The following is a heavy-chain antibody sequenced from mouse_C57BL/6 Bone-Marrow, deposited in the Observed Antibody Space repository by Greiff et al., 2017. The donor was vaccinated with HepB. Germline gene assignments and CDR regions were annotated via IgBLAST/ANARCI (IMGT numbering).Heavy chain of an antibody. J-gene: IGHJ2*01. CDR2: INYDGSST. CDR1: GFTFSDYY. CDR3: AREGGYDFYYFDY. Sequence: EVMLVESEGGLVQPGSSMKLSCTASGFTFSDYYMAWVRQVPEKGLEWVANINYDGSSTYYLDSLKSRFIISRDNAKNILYLQMSSLKSEDTATYYCAREGGYDFYYFDYWGQGTTLTVSS. D-gene: IGHD2-2*01. V-gene: IGHV5-16*01.